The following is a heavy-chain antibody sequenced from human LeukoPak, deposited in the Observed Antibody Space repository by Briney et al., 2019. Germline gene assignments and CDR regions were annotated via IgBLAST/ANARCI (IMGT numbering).Heavy chain of an antibody. CDR1: GFTFSNYG. J-gene: IGHJ4*02. CDR3: AKANGYYSD. D-gene: IGHD3-22*01. V-gene: IGHV3-23*01. CDR2: IRGDGDTT. Sequence: GGSLRLSCAASGFTFSNYGMNWVRQAPGKGLEWVAGIRGDGDTTYYADSVKGRFAISRDNSKNTLSLQLSSLRAEDTAVYYCAKANGYYSDWGQGTLVTVSS.